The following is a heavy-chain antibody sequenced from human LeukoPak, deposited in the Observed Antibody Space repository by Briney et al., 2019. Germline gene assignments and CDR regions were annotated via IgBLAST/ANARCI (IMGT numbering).Heavy chain of an antibody. J-gene: IGHJ4*02. CDR1: GGTFSSYA. V-gene: IGHV1-69*06. D-gene: IGHD6-6*01. CDR2: IIPIFGTA. Sequence: GASVTVSCKASGGTFSSYAISWVRQAPGQGLEWMGGIIPIFGTANYAQKFQGRVTITADKSTSTAYMELSSLRSEDTAVYYCARSYSSSSGVDYWGQGTLVTVSS. CDR3: ARSYSSSSGVDY.